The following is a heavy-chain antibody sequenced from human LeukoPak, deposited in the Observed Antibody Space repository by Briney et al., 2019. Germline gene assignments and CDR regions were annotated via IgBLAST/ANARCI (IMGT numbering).Heavy chain of an antibody. J-gene: IGHJ4*02. CDR1: GSTFSSYS. CDR3: AAGGSFDY. D-gene: IGHD3-16*01. V-gene: IGHV3-21*01. Sequence: PGGSLRLSCAASGSTFSSYSMNRVRQTPGKGLEWVSSISGSSTSIWYADSVKGRFTISRDNAKNSLYLQMNSLRAEDTAVYYCAAGGSFDYWGQGTPVTVSS. CDR2: ISGSSTSI.